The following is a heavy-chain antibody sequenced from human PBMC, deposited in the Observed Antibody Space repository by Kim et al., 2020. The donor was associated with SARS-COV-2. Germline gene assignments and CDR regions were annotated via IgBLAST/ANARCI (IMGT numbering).Heavy chain of an antibody. V-gene: IGHV3-66*01. CDR3: AKMVRGLIGDY. D-gene: IGHD3-10*01. CDR2: T. Sequence: TYYTDSVKGRFTISRDNSKNTLYLQMNSLRAEDTAVYYCAKMVRGLIGDYWGQGTLVTVSS. J-gene: IGHJ4*02.